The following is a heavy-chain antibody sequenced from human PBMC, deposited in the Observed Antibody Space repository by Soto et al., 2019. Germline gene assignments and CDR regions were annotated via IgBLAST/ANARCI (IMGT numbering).Heavy chain of an antibody. D-gene: IGHD6-13*01. CDR2: IRSKAYGATT. J-gene: IGHJ6*02. V-gene: IGHV3-49*03. CDR3: TKYTYTSRYAYYGMDV. CDR1: GFTFGDYA. Sequence: GGSLRLSCTTSGFTFGDYAMSWSRQAPGKGLEWVGVIRSKAYGATTDYAASVKGRFTISRDDSKSIAYLQMNSLKSEDTGVYYCTKYTYTSRYAYYGMDVWGHGTTVTVPS.